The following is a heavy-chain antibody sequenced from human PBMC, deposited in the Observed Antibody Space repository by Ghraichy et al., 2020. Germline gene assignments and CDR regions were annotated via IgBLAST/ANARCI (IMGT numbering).Heavy chain of an antibody. D-gene: IGHD2-15*01. CDR1: GFTFISYS. CDR3: ARDPGYCSGGHCYYDAFDI. Sequence: KVSCPASGFTFISYSMHWVRQAPGKGLEWVSSIDSSSSYIYYADSVQGRFTVSRDNAKNSLYLQMNSLRAEDTAVYYCARDPGYCSGGHCYYDAFDIWGQGTMVTVSS. V-gene: IGHV3-21*01. CDR2: IDSSSSYI. J-gene: IGHJ3*02.